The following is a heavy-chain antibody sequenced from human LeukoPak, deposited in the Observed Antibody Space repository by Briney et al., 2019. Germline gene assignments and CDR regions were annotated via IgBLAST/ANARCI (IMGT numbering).Heavy chain of an antibody. V-gene: IGHV1-18*01. CDR2: ISAYNGNT. CDR3: ARDSPVVVTASLDY. Sequence: ASVKVSCKASGYTFTIYGISWVRQAPGQGLEWMGWISAYNGNTNYAQKLQGRVTMTTDTSTSTAYMELRSLRSDDTAVYYCARDSPVVVTASLDYWGQGTLVTVSS. D-gene: IGHD2-21*02. CDR1: GYTFTIYG. J-gene: IGHJ4*02.